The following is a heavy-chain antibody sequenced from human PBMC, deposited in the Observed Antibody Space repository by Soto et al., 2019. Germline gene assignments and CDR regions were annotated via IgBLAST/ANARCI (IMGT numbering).Heavy chain of an antibody. J-gene: IGHJ6*02. CDR1: GFTYTDFA. V-gene: IGHV3-30*09. CDR2: ISSDGSDK. Sequence: VQLVESGGGEVQPGRSLRLSCAASGFTYTDFALHWVRQAPGKGLEWVAIISSDGSDKYYADSVKGRFAISRDNPKNTLYLEMNRLRSEDTAVYFCARRAWDSYFAIDVWGQGTTVTVFS. D-gene: IGHD3-22*01. CDR3: ARRAWDSYFAIDV.